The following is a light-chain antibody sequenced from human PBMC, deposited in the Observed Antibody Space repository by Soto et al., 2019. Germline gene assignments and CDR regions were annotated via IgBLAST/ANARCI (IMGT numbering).Light chain of an antibody. CDR2: GVS. CDR3: SSHTSSTLVV. Sequence: QSALTQPASVSGSPGQSITISCTGTNSDIGNYNYVSWYQQHPGKAPKLIIYGVSDRPSGVSNRFSGSKSDYTASLTISGLQSEDEAVYYCSSHTSSTLVVFGGGTKLTVL. J-gene: IGLJ2*01. CDR1: NSDIGNYNY. V-gene: IGLV2-14*01.